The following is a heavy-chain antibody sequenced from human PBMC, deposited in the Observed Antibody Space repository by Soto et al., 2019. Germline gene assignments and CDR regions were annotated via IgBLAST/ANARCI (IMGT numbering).Heavy chain of an antibody. V-gene: IGHV3-21*06. CDR2: INHRGSYT. J-gene: IGHJ4*02. D-gene: IGHD2-2*02. CDR1: GFTFSSYS. CDR3: GRPGGPASTPEY. Sequence: EVQLVESGGGLVKPGGSLRLTCVVSGFTFSSYSLKWVRQAPGKGLEWVSSINHRGSYTFYSDSVKGRFTISRDNAKNSLYLQMNNLRDEDTAVYYCGRPGGPASTPEYWGQGALVTVSS.